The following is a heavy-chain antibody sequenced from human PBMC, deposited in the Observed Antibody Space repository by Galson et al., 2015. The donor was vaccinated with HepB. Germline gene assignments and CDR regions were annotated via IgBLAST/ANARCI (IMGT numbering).Heavy chain of an antibody. V-gene: IGHV3-30*04. CDR2: ISYDGNKK. D-gene: IGHD3-16*02. CDR3: ARGGYENVWGSYRSGAFDI. CDR1: GFTFSDYT. Sequence: SLRLSCAASGFTFSDYTIHWVRQAPGKGLEWVALISYDGNKKSYADSVKGRFTISRDNSNNTLYLQVHSLRAEDTAVYYSARGGYENVWGSYRSGAFDIWGQGTKVTVSS. J-gene: IGHJ3*02.